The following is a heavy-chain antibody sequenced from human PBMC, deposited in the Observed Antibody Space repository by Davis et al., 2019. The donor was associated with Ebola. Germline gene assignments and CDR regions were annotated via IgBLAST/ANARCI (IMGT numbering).Heavy chain of an antibody. CDR3: AKSGLSFGVVKYNYGMDV. V-gene: IGHV3-73*01. Sequence: GESLKISCAGSGFTFSASSMHWVRQASGKGLEWVGRIKSKANSYTTAYTASVKGRFTISRDNSKKTLYLQMNSLRAEDTAVYYCAKSGLSFGVVKYNYGMDVWGKGTTVTVSS. J-gene: IGHJ6*04. CDR2: IKSKANSYTT. D-gene: IGHD3-3*01. CDR1: GFTFSASS.